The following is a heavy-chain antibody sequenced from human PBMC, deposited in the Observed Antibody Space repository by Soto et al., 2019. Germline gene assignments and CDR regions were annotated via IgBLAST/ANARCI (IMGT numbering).Heavy chain of an antibody. D-gene: IGHD2-15*01. CDR2: IIPIFGTA. V-gene: IGHV1-69*13. Sequence: ASVKVSCKASGGTFSSYAISWVRQAPGQGLEWMGGIIPIFGTANYAQKFQGRVTITADESTSTAYMELSSLRSEDTAVYYCARSGCSGGSCYPPLDQFGPWGQGTLVTVSS. CDR1: GGTFSSYA. J-gene: IGHJ5*02. CDR3: ARSGCSGGSCYPPLDQFGP.